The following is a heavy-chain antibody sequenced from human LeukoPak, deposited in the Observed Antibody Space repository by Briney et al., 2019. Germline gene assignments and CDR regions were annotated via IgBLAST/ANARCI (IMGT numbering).Heavy chain of an antibody. CDR1: GFIFSNYA. D-gene: IGHD3-22*01. J-gene: IGHJ4*02. Sequence: PGGSLRLSCAASGFIFSNYAMHWVRQAAGKGLEWVAYIRYDGSRKYYEDSVNGRFTISRDNSKNTLYLQVHSLRGEDTAVYYCATETPDTSGSKLDYWGQGTLVTVSS. V-gene: IGHV3-30*02. CDR3: ATETPDTSGSKLDY. CDR2: IRYDGSRK.